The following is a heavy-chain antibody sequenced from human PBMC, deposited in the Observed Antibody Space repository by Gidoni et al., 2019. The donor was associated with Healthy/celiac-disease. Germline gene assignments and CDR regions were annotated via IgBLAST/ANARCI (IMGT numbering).Heavy chain of an antibody. CDR3: TTTRYSSSWYLVGYFDY. CDR2: IKSKTDCGTT. J-gene: IGHJ4*02. Sequence: EVQLVESGGGLVKPGGSLRLSCAASGFTFSNAWMSWVRQAPGKGLEWVGRIKSKTDCGTTDYAAPVKGRFTISRDDSKNTLYLQMNSLKTEDTAVYYCTTTRYSSSWYLVGYFDYWGQGTLVTVSS. CDR1: GFTFSNAW. D-gene: IGHD6-13*01. V-gene: IGHV3-15*01.